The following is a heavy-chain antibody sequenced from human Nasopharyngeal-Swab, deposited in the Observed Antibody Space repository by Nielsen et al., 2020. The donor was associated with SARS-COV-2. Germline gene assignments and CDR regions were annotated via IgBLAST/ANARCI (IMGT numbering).Heavy chain of an antibody. V-gene: IGHV3-15*01. Sequence: GESLKISCAASGFTFNNAWMTWVRQAPGKGLEWVGRIKSKIDGGTTDYAAHVKGRFTISRDDSKNTLYLQMNRLKTEDTAVYYCTTTPTLGYINFDYWGQGTLVTVSS. D-gene: IGHD2-15*01. J-gene: IGHJ4*02. CDR2: IKSKIDGGTT. CDR3: TTTPTLGYINFDY. CDR1: GFTFNNAW.